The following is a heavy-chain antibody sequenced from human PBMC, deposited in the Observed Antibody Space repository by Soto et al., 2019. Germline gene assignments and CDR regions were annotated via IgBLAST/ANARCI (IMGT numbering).Heavy chain of an antibody. V-gene: IGHV1-69*02. J-gene: IGHJ4*02. Sequence: QVQLVQSGAEVKKPGSSVKVSCKASGGTFSSYTISWVRQAPGQGLEWMGRIIPILGIANYAQKFQGRGTITADKYTSTAYMELSSLRSEDTAVYYCARDDGLAYCGGDCYSWGQGTLVTVSS. CDR2: IIPILGIA. CDR1: GGTFSSYT. CDR3: ARDDGLAYCGGDCYS. D-gene: IGHD2-21*02.